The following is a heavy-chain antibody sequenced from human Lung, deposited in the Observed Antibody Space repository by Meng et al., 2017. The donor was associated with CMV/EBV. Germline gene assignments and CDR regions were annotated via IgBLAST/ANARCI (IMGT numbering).Heavy chain of an antibody. CDR1: GGSFGGYY. V-gene: IGHV4-34*01. D-gene: IGHD3-3*01. J-gene: IGHJ4*02. CDR3: ARARYDFWSGYYRGYFDY. Sequence: SQTLSLTXSGHGGSFGGYYWSWIRQPPGKGLEWIGEINHSGSTNYNPSLKSRVTISVDTSKNQFSLKLSSVTAADTAVYYCARARYDFWSGYYRGYFDYWGQGTXVTVSS. CDR2: INHSGST.